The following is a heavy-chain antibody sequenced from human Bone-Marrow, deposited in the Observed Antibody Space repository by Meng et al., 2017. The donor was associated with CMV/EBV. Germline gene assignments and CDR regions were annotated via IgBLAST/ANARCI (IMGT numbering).Heavy chain of an antibody. CDR1: TFSSYA. Sequence: TFSSYAISWVGQAPGQGLEWMGGINPILGIANYAQKFQGRVTITADKSTSTAYMELSSLRSEDTAVYYCARKGRDYYDSSGYNWFDPWGQGTLVTVSS. J-gene: IGHJ5*02. V-gene: IGHV1-69*10. D-gene: IGHD3-22*01. CDR2: INPILGIA. CDR3: ARKGRDYYDSSGYNWFDP.